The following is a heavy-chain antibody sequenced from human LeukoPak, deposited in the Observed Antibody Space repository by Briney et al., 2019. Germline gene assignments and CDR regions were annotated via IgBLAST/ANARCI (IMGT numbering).Heavy chain of an antibody. CDR3: AELGITMIGGV. V-gene: IGHV3-48*03. CDR2: ISSSGSTI. CDR1: VFTFSSYE. Sequence: GGSLRLSCAASVFTFSSYEMNWVRQAPGNGLEWVSYISSSGSTIYYADSVKGRFTISRDNAKNSLYLQMNSLRAEDTAVYYCAELGITMIGGVWGKGTTVTISS. D-gene: IGHD3-10*02. J-gene: IGHJ6*04.